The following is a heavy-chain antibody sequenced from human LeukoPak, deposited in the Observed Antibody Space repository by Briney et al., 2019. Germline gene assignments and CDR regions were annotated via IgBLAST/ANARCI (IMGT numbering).Heavy chain of an antibody. CDR3: ARSITMIVDWFDP. CDR2: ITSGSDYI. CDR1: GFTFEDYG. D-gene: IGHD3-22*01. J-gene: IGHJ5*02. V-gene: IGHV3-21*01. Sequence: GGSLRLSCAVSGFTFEDYGMSWVRQGPGKGLEWVASITSGSDYIYYADSVKGRFTISRDNAKNSLYLQMNSLRAEDTAVYFCARSITMIVDWFDPWGQGTLVTVSS.